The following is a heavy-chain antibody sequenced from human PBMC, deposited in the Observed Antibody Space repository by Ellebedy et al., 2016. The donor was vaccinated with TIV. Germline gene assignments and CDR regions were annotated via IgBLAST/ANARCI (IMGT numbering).Heavy chain of an antibody. Sequence: GGSLRLSCAASGFTFSSHAMSWVRQAPGKGLEWVSGISAGGDNTYHVDSVKGRFTISRDNSKNTLYLQMKSLRAEDTAVYYCVKLDSSGYYYGRLDYWGRGSLVTVSS. CDR2: ISAGGDNT. CDR3: VKLDSSGYYYGRLDY. CDR1: GFTFSSHA. D-gene: IGHD3-22*01. J-gene: IGHJ4*02. V-gene: IGHV3-23*01.